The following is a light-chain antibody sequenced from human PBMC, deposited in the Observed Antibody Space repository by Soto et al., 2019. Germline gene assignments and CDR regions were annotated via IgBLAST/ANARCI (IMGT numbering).Light chain of an antibody. CDR2: DAS. V-gene: IGKV1-5*01. Sequence: GHRVTIPCRASQSISSWVAWYQQKPGKAPKLRIDDASSLESGVPSRLSGSGAGTEVTLTSSSLQTDDWATDCCQQYNCYSWTFGQGTKVDI. J-gene: IGKJ1*01. CDR3: QQYNCYSWT. CDR1: QSISSW.